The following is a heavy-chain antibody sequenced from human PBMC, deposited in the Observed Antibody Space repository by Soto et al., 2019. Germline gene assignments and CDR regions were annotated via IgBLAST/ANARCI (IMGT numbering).Heavy chain of an antibody. J-gene: IGHJ6*02. CDR3: ARSSGRRHVFTFDYGLDV. Sequence: QVQLLESGGGLVEPGGSLRLSCAASGFSVGDNYMTWIRQAPGKGLEWLSYSSSSGGYTNYADSVKGRFTISRENAKNSRYLQMDSLRAEDTAVYFCARSSGRRHVFTFDYGLDVWGQGTTVTVS. CDR1: GFSVGDNY. CDR2: SSSSGGYT. V-gene: IGHV3-11*03. D-gene: IGHD3-16*01.